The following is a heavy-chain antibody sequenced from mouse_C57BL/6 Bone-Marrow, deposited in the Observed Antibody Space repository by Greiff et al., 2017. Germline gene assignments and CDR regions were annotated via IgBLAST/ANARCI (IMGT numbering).Heavy chain of an antibody. Sequence: DVHLVESGGGLVQPKGSLKLSCAASGFSFNTYAMNWVRQAPGKGLEWVARIRSKSNNYATYYAASVKDRFTISRDDSESMLYLQMNNLKTEDTAMYYGVLGGGFAYWGQGTLVTVSA. CDR1: GFSFNTYA. CDR3: VLGGGFAY. J-gene: IGHJ3*01. D-gene: IGHD4-1*01. V-gene: IGHV10-1*01. CDR2: IRSKSNNYAT.